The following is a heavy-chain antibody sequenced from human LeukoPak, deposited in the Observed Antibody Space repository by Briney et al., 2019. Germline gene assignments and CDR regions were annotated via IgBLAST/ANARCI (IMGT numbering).Heavy chain of an antibody. CDR2: IYYSGST. D-gene: IGHD5-18*01. CDR1: GGSISSSSYY. CDR3: ARDLVVQLWFNAFDI. J-gene: IGHJ3*02. Sequence: SETLSLTCTVSGGSISSSSYYWGWIRQPPGKGLEWVGSIYYSGSTYYNPSLKSRVTISVDTSKNQFSLKLSSVTAADTAVYYCARDLVVQLWFNAFDIWGKGTMVTVSS. V-gene: IGHV4-39*07.